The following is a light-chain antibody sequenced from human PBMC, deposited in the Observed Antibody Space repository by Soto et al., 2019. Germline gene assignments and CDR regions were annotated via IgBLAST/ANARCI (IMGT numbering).Light chain of an antibody. J-gene: IGLJ2*01. V-gene: IGLV2-11*01. Sequence: QSALTRPRSVSGSPGQSVTISCTGTSSDVGVYDFVSWYQQHPGKAPKLMISDVSKRPSGVPDRFSGSKSGNTASLTISGLQAEDEADYYCRSYAGDLALFGRGTKVTVX. CDR3: RSYAGDLAL. CDR1: SSDVGVYDF. CDR2: DVS.